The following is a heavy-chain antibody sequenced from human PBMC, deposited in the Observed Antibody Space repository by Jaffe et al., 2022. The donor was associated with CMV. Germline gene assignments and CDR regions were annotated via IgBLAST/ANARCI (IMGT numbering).Heavy chain of an antibody. V-gene: IGHV3-48*03. CDR3: ARETATRIYYYYMDV. D-gene: IGHD2-15*01. Sequence: EVQLVESGGGLVQPGGSLRLSCAASGFTFSSYEMNWVRQAPGKGLEWVSYISSSGSTIYYADSVKGRFTISRDNAKNSLYLQMNSLRAEDTAVYYCARETATRIYYYYMDVWGKGTTVTVSS. CDR2: ISSSGSTI. J-gene: IGHJ6*03. CDR1: GFTFSSYE.